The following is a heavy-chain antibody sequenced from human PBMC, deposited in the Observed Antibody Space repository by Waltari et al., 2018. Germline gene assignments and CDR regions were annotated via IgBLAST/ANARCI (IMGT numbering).Heavy chain of an antibody. CDR3: ARGDRVDI. CDR2: IYSDAST. D-gene: IGHD2-21*02. CDR1: GFPVRSNY. Sequence: EVQLVESGGGLIQPGGSLRLSCAGSGFPVRSNYMSWVRQAPGKGLEWVSVIYSDASTYYADSVKGRFTISRDNSKNTLYLQMNSLRAEDTAVYYCARGDRVDIWGQGTMVTVSS. V-gene: IGHV3-53*01. J-gene: IGHJ3*02.